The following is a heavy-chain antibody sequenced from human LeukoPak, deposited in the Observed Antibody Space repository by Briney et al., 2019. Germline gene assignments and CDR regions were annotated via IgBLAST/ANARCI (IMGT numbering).Heavy chain of an antibody. J-gene: IGHJ4*02. CDR2: INEDGSQK. Sequence: GGSLRLSCAASGFTFGTYWMSWVRQAPGKGLEWVANINEDGSQKDYLDSVKGRFTISRDNAKDSLYLQMGSLRAEDAAIYYCVRDIDHWGQGTLVTVSS. CDR1: GFTFGTYW. V-gene: IGHV3-7*04. CDR3: VRDIDH.